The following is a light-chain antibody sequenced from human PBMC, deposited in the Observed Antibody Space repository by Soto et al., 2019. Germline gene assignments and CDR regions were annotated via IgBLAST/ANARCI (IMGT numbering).Light chain of an antibody. CDR1: SSDVGGYNY. J-gene: IGLJ1*01. CDR2: DVS. CDR3: SSYTSSSTLPLYV. V-gene: IGLV2-14*01. Sequence: QSALTQPASVPGSPGQSITISCTGTSSDVGGYNYVSWYQQHPGKAPKLMIYDVSNRPSGVSNRFSGSKSGNTASLTISGLQAEDEADYYCSSYTSSSTLPLYVFGTGTKVTVL.